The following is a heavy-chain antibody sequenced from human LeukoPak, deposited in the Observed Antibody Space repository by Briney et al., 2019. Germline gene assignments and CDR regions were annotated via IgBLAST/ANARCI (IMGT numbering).Heavy chain of an antibody. CDR3: ASVIVGATDY. Sequence: GGSLRLSCAASGFTFSSYEMNWVRQAPGKGLEWVSYISSSGSTIYYADSAKGRFTISRDNAKNSLYLQMNSLRAEDTAVYYCASVIVGATDYWGQGTLVTVSS. V-gene: IGHV3-48*03. J-gene: IGHJ4*02. D-gene: IGHD1-26*01. CDR1: GFTFSSYE. CDR2: ISSSGSTI.